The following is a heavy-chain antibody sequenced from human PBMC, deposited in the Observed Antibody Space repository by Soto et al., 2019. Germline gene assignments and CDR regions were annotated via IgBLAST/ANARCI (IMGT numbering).Heavy chain of an antibody. Sequence: QVQLVQSGAEVKKPGASVKVSCKTSGYTFTSYSISWVRQAPGRGLEGMGWINVYNGNKKYAQNLQGRVTMTTDTSTSTAYMELRSLRSDDTAVYYCARDLAVGWFDPWGQGTLVTVSS. D-gene: IGHD2-2*01. J-gene: IGHJ5*02. CDR2: INVYNGNK. V-gene: IGHV1-18*01. CDR1: GYTFTSYS. CDR3: ARDLAVGWFDP.